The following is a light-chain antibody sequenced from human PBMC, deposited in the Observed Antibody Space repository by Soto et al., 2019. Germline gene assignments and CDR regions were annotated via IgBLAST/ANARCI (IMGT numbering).Light chain of an antibody. Sequence: QSVLTQAACVSGSPGQSITISCTGTSSDVGGYKYVSWYQQHPGKAPKLMIYEVSNRPSGVSHRFSGSKSGNTASLTISGLQAEDEADYYCSSYTTANTYVFGTGTKVTVL. J-gene: IGLJ1*01. CDR2: EVS. CDR3: SSYTTANTYV. CDR1: SSDVGGYKY. V-gene: IGLV2-14*01.